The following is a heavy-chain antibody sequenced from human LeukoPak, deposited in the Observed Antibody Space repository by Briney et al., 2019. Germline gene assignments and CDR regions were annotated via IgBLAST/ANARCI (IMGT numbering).Heavy chain of an antibody. CDR1: GFTFSNSA. D-gene: IGHD6-6*01. V-gene: IGHV3-7*01. CDR3: ARDIGLRKAAPPGWFDP. J-gene: IGHJ5*02. CDR2: IKQDGSEK. Sequence: GGSLRLSCAASGFTFSNSAMYWVRQAPGKGLEWVASIKQDGSEKYCVDSVKGRFTISRDNANNSLYLQMNSLRADDTAVYYCARDIGLRKAAPPGWFDPWGQGALVTVSS.